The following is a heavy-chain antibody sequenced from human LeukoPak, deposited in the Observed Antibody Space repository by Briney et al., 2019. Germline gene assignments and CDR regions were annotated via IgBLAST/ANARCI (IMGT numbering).Heavy chain of an antibody. J-gene: IGHJ4*02. CDR3: AREYTLYRSGWFLDY. V-gene: IGHV4-59*01. CDR2: IYYSGST. Sequence: SSETLSLTCTVSGGSISSYYWSWIRQPPGKGLEWLGYIYYSGSTNYNPSLKSRVTISVDTSKNQFSLKLSSVTAADTAVYYCAREYTLYRSGWFLDYWGQGTVVTVSS. D-gene: IGHD6-19*01. CDR1: GGSISSYY.